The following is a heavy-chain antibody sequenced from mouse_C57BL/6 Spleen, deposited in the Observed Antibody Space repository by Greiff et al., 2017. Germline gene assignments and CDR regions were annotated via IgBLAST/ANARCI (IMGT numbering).Heavy chain of an antibody. CDR1: GFTFSSYT. CDR2: ISGGGGNT. D-gene: IGHD2-4*01. J-gene: IGHJ3*01. Sequence: EVQLVESGGGLVKPGGSLKLSCAASGFTFSSYTMSWVRQTPEKRLEWVATISGGGGNTYYPDSVKGRFTISRDNAKNTLYLQMSSLRSEDTALYYCARLGIYYDYDGCAYWGQGTLVTVSA. CDR3: ARLGIYYDYDGCAY. V-gene: IGHV5-9*01.